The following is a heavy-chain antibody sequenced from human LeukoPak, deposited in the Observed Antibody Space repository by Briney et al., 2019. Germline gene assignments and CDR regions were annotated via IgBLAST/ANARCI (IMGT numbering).Heavy chain of an antibody. CDR1: GYTLTSFG. CDR3: ARTQYYYDTTGTSFFYLDY. J-gene: IGHJ4*02. V-gene: IGHV1-18*01. D-gene: IGHD3-22*01. Sequence: GASVKVSCKASGYTLTSFGINWVRQAPGQGLEWMGWIGAYNGKTDYAQSLQDRVTLTTDTATSTAYMEPRSLTSDDTAVYYCARTQYYYDTTGTSFFYLDYWGQGSLVTVSS. CDR2: IGAYNGKT.